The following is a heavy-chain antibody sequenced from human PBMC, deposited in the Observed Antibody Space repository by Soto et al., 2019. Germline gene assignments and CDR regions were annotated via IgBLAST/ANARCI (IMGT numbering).Heavy chain of an antibody. V-gene: IGHV4-59*08. CDR2: IYYSGST. CDR1: GGSISSYY. D-gene: IGHD2-15*01. Sequence: SETLSLTCTVSGGSISSYYWSWIRQPPGKGLEWIGYIYYSGSTNYNPSLKSRVTISVDTSKNQFSLKLSSVTAADTAVYYCARRVEYCSGGSCYEYFDYWGQGTLVTVSS. J-gene: IGHJ4*02. CDR3: ARRVEYCSGGSCYEYFDY.